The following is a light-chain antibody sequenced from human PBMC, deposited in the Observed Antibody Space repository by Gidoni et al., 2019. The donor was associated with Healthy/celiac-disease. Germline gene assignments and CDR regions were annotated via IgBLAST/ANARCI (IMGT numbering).Light chain of an antibody. CDR3: QQYNNWLPWT. Sequence: EIVMTQSQATLSVSPGERATLSCRASQSVSSNLAWYQQKPGQAPRLLIYGASTSATGIPARFSGSGSVTEFTLTISSLQSEDFAVYYCQQYNNWLPWTFGQGTKVEIK. CDR1: QSVSSN. CDR2: GAS. J-gene: IGKJ1*01. V-gene: IGKV3-15*01.